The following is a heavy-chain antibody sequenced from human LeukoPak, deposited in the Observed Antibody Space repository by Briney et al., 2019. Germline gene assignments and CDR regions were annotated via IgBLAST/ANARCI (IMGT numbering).Heavy chain of an antibody. D-gene: IGHD1-26*01. J-gene: IGHJ4*02. CDR2: IYPGESDT. CDR3: ARLRVGATHCFDY. Sequence: GESLKTSSTGSGYSFTNSWIGLVRPIPGKGLGWMGIIYPGESDTRDSPSFQGQFTISDAKTISTAYLQWSSLKDSAAAMYYCARLRVGATHCFDYWGQGTLVTVSS. V-gene: IGHV5-51*01. CDR1: GYSFTNSW.